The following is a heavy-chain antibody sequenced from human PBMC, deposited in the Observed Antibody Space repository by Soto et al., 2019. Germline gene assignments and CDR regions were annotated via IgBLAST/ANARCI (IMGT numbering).Heavy chain of an antibody. CDR3: ARPYGSGTN. CDR1: GGSFSGYY. CDR2: INHSGST. D-gene: IGHD3-10*01. Sequence: SETLSLTCAVYGGSFSGYYWSWIRQPPGKGLEWIGEINHSGSTNYNPSLKSRVTISVDTSKNQFSLKLSSVTAADTAVYYCARPYGSGTNWGQGTLVTGLL. V-gene: IGHV4-34*01. J-gene: IGHJ4*02.